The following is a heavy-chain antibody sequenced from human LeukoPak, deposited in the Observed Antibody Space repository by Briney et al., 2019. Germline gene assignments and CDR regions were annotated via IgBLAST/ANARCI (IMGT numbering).Heavy chain of an antibody. CDR1: GGSISSSSYY. Sequence: SETLSLTCTVSGGSISSSSYYWGWIRQPPGKGLEWIGSIYYSGSTYYNPSLKSLVTISVDTSKNQFSLKLSSVTAADTAVYYCAGLLAYCGGDCYSDVDYWGQGTLVTVSS. D-gene: IGHD2-21*02. CDR3: AGLLAYCGGDCYSDVDY. J-gene: IGHJ4*02. CDR2: IYYSGST. V-gene: IGHV4-39*01.